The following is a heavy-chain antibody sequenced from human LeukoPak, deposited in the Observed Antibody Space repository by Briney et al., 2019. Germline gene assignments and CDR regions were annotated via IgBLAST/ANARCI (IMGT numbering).Heavy chain of an antibody. V-gene: IGHV3-23*01. J-gene: IGHJ4*02. Sequence: PGGSLRLSCAASGFTFSSYAMSWVRQAPGKGLEWVSGISGSGGATYHADSVKGRFTISRDNAKNTLHLQMNSLRAEDTAIYHCAKAQSYYYDTSGYYCYFDYWGQGTLVTVSS. CDR1: GFTFSSYA. D-gene: IGHD3-22*01. CDR2: ISGSGGAT. CDR3: AKAQSYYYDTSGYYCYFDY.